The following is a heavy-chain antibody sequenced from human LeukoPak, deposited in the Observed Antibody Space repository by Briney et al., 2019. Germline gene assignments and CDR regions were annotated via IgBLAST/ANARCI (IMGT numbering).Heavy chain of an antibody. D-gene: IGHD3-22*01. CDR3: ASGYYDSSGDTADAFDI. Sequence: PGGSLRLSCAASGFTFSSYWMSWVRQAPGKGLEWVANIKQDESEKYYVDSVKGRFTISRDNAKNSLYLQMNSLRAEDTAVYYCASGYYDSSGDTADAFDIWGQGTMVTVSS. V-gene: IGHV3-7*01. J-gene: IGHJ3*02. CDR1: GFTFSSYW. CDR2: IKQDESEK.